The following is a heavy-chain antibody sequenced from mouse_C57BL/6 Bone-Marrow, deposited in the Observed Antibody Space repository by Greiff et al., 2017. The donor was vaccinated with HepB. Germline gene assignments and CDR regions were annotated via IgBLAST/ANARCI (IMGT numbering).Heavy chain of an antibody. CDR3: ARPNWGFYFDY. D-gene: IGHD4-1*01. CDR2: ISSGSSTI. V-gene: IGHV5-17*01. Sequence: DVMLVESGGGLVKPGGSLKLSCAASGFTFSDYGMHWVRQAPEKGLEWVAYISSGSSTIYYADTVKGRFTISRDNAKNTLFLQMTSLRSEDTAMYYCARPNWGFYFDYWGQGTTLTVSS. J-gene: IGHJ2*01. CDR1: GFTFSDYG.